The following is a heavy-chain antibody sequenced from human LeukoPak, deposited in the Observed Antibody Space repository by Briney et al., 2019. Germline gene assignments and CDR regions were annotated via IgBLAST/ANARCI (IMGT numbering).Heavy chain of an antibody. CDR2: INSDGSST. CDR1: GLTFSSHW. V-gene: IGHV3-74*01. D-gene: IGHD1-26*01. Sequence: GGSLRLSCAASGLTFSSHWMHWVRQAPGKGLVWVSRINSDGSSTNYADSVKGRFTISRDNAKNTLYLQMNSLRAEDTAVYYCASSGSYSPANWFDPWGQGTLVTVSS. CDR3: ASSGSYSPANWFDP. J-gene: IGHJ5*02.